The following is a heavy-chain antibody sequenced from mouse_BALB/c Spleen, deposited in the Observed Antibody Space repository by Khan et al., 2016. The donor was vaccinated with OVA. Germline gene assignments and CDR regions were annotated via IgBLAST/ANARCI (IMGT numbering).Heavy chain of an antibody. D-gene: IGHD1-1*01. CDR2: INPYNGGT. Sequence: EVQLQQSGPELVKPGASMKISCKASGYSFTDYTMNWVKQSHGKNLEWIGLINPYNGGTSNNQKFKGKATLTVDKSSSTAYMELLSLTSEDSAVYYCARGNYYGSNSWFGYGGQGTLVTVSA. V-gene: IGHV1-26*01. J-gene: IGHJ3*01. CDR3: ARGNYYGSNSWFGY. CDR1: GYSFTDYT.